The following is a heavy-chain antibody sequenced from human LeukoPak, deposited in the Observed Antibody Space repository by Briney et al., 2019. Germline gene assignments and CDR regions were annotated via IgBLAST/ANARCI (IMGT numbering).Heavy chain of an antibody. D-gene: IGHD3-16*02. V-gene: IGHV1-8*03. CDR2: IHPTSANT. J-gene: IGHJ4*02. Sequence: ASVKVSCKASGYTFSTYDINWVRQASGQGLEWMGWIHPTSANTAYTQKFHPRFQGRLTITRDTSISTAYMELRSLRSDDTAVYYCAKDVVITFGGVIVRFFDYWGQGTLVTVSS. CDR1: GYTFSTYD. CDR3: AKDVVITFGGVIVRFFDY.